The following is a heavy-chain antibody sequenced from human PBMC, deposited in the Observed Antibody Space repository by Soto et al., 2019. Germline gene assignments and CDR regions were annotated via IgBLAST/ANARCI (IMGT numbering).Heavy chain of an antibody. CDR3: AKDRDWNYLEPLDY. J-gene: IGHJ4*02. D-gene: IGHD1-7*01. Sequence: EVQLLESGGGLVQPGGSLRLSCAASGFTFSSYAMSWVRQAPGKGLEWVSAISGSGGSTYYADSVKGRFTISRDNSKNTLYLQMNSLRADDTAVYYCAKDRDWNYLEPLDYWGEGTLVTVSS. V-gene: IGHV3-23*01. CDR2: ISGSGGST. CDR1: GFTFSSYA.